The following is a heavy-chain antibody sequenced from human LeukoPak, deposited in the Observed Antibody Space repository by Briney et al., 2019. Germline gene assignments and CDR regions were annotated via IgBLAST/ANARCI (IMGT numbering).Heavy chain of an antibody. CDR2: IYYSGST. J-gene: IGHJ4*02. D-gene: IGHD3-22*01. CDR1: GGSISGYY. CDR3: AREPRWYYYDSASYYFDY. Sequence: SETLSLTCTVSGGSISGYYWSWIRQPPGQGLEWIGDIYYSGSTRYNPSLESRVTISLDTSKNQFSLSLTSVTAADTAVYYCAREPRWYYYDSASYYFDYWGQGTLVTVSS. V-gene: IGHV4-59*01.